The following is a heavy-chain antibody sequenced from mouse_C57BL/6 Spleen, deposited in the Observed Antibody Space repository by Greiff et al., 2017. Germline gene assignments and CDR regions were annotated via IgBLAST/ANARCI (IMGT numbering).Heavy chain of an antibody. CDR1: GYTFTSYW. Sequence: VQLQQPGAELVMPGASVKLSCKASGYTFTSYWMHWVKQRPGQGLEWIGEIDPSDSYTNYNQKFKGKSTLTVDKSSSTAYMQLSSLTSEDSAVYYCARQLSYYFDYWGQGTTLTVSS. J-gene: IGHJ2*01. V-gene: IGHV1-69*01. CDR3: ARQLSYYFDY. CDR2: IDPSDSYT. D-gene: IGHD1-1*02.